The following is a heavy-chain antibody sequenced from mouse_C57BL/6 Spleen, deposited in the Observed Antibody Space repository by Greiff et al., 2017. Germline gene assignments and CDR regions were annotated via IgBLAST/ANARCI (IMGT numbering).Heavy chain of an antibody. Sequence: VQLQQPGAELVKPGASVKMSCKASGYTFTSYWITWVKQRPGQGLEWIGDIYPGSGSTNYNEKFKSKATLTVDTSSSTAYMQLSSLTSEDSAVYYCAREITTVVAPFAYWGQGTLVTVSA. CDR2: IYPGSGST. D-gene: IGHD1-1*01. CDR3: AREITTVVAPFAY. V-gene: IGHV1-55*01. J-gene: IGHJ3*01. CDR1: GYTFTSYW.